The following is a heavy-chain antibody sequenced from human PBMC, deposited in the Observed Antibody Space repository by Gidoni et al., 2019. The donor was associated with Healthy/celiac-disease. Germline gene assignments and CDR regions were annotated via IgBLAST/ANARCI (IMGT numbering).Heavy chain of an antibody. CDR2: ISGSGGST. D-gene: IGHD3-16*01. V-gene: IGHV3-23*01. Sequence: EVQLLASGGGLVQPGGSLRLSCAASGFTFSSYAMSWVRQAPGKGLEWVSAISGSGGSTYYADPVKGRFTISRDNSKNTLYLQMNSLRAEDTAVYYCARAKQGGDYFDYWGQGTLVTVSS. CDR1: GFTFSSYA. J-gene: IGHJ4*02. CDR3: ARAKQGGDYFDY.